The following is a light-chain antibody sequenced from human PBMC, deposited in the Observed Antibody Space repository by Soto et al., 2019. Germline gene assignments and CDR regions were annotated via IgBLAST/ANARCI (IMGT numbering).Light chain of an antibody. Sequence: EILLTQSPGALAVSPGERATLCCRASQSVRDNLAWYQQKPGQAPRLLVYRASIRATGVPARFSGSGSGTEFTLTISGLQSEDVSIYFCQHYNFWPHSFGQGTKVDIK. CDR3: QHYNFWPHS. CDR2: RAS. J-gene: IGKJ2*01. CDR1: QSVRDN. V-gene: IGKV3-15*01.